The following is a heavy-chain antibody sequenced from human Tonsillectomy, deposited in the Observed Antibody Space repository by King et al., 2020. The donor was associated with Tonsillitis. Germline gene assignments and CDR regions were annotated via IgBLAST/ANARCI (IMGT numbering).Heavy chain of an antibody. CDR2: ISGSGGST. J-gene: IGHJ4*02. CDR1: GFAFDSYA. V-gene: IGHV3-23*04. CDR3: TKDPDFDFWSGYATTFDS. Sequence: VQLVESGGGLVQPGGSLRLSCTASGFAFDSYAMSWVRQAPGKGLEWVSTISGSGGSTYCADSVRGRFTISRDNSRNTLELQMNSLKAEETAMYYCTKDPDFDFWSGYATTFDSWGQGTLVTISS. D-gene: IGHD3-3*01.